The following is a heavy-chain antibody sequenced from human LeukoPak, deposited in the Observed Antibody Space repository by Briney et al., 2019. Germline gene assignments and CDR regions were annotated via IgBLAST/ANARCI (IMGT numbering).Heavy chain of an antibody. Sequence: PGRSLRLSCAASGFTFDDYAMHWVRQAPGKGLEWVSGISWNSGSIGYADSVKGRFTISRDNAKNSLYLQMNSLRAEDTALYCCAKTYYYDSSGYYFDYWGQGTLVTVSS. CDR3: AKTYYYDSSGYYFDY. D-gene: IGHD3-22*01. V-gene: IGHV3-9*01. CDR1: GFTFDDYA. J-gene: IGHJ4*02. CDR2: ISWNSGSI.